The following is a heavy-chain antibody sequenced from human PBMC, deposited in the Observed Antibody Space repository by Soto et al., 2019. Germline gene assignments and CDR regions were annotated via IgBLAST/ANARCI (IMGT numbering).Heavy chain of an antibody. Sequence: SVKVSCKASGGTFSSYAISWVRQAPGQGLEWMGGIIPIFGTANYAQKFQGRVTITADESTSTAYMELSSLRSEDTAVYYCARDNGYTLTPYFDYWGQGTLVTVSS. D-gene: IGHD5-12*01. CDR2: IIPIFGTA. CDR1: GGTFSSYA. J-gene: IGHJ4*02. CDR3: ARDNGYTLTPYFDY. V-gene: IGHV1-69*13.